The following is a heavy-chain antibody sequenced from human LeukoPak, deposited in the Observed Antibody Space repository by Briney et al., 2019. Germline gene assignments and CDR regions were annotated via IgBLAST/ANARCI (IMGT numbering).Heavy chain of an antibody. CDR2: ISGSGGST. Sequence: GGSLRLSCAASGFIFSSYAMNWVRQAPGKGLEWVSGISGSGGSTYYADSVKGRFTISRDNTKKTLYLQMNSLRAEDTAVYYCAKDRHAPGRYCSSTTCFPFDPWGQGTLVTVSS. CDR1: GFIFSSYA. D-gene: IGHD2-2*01. J-gene: IGHJ5*02. V-gene: IGHV3-23*01. CDR3: AKDRHAPGRYCSSTTCFPFDP.